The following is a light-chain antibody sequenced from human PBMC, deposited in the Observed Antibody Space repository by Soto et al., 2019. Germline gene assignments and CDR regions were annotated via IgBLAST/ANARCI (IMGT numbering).Light chain of an antibody. Sequence: QSALTQPASVSGSPGQSITVSCTGTSSDVGSYNLVSWYQQYPGKAPKLVIYEGSKRPSGVSSRFSGSKSGNTASLTISGLQAEDEADYHCCSYAGNNTRIFGGGTKVTVL. CDR2: EGS. CDR1: SSDVGSYNL. V-gene: IGLV2-23*01. J-gene: IGLJ2*01. CDR3: CSYAGNNTRI.